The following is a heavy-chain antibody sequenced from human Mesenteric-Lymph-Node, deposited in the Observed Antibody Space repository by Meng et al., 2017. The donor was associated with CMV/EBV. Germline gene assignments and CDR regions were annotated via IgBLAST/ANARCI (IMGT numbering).Heavy chain of an antibody. J-gene: IGHJ4*02. CDR2: TTISGRP. V-gene: IGHV4-34*01. Sequence: YGGSFRGDYWSWIRQPAGKGREWIGETTISGRPSYNPYLRGRVCISVEPYNHESSLKLRCATAENTAVYYCATGDILPGQTDNFDYWGQGTLVTVSS. CDR3: ATGDILPGQTDNFDY. CDR1: GGSFRGDY. D-gene: IGHD3-9*01.